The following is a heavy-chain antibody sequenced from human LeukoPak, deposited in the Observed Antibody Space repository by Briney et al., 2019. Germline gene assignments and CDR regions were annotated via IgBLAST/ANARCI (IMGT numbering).Heavy chain of an antibody. D-gene: IGHD6-13*01. Sequence: SETLSLTCAVYGGSFSGYYWSWIRQPPGKGLEWIGEINHSGSTNYNPSLKSRVTISVDTSKNQFSLKLSSVTAADTAVYYCASRYSSSWYRSWGQGTLVTVSS. CDR3: ASRYSSSWYRS. V-gene: IGHV4-34*01. CDR2: INHSGST. CDR1: GGSFSGYY. J-gene: IGHJ4*02.